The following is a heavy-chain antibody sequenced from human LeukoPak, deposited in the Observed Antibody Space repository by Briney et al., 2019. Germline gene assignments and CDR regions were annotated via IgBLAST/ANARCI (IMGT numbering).Heavy chain of an antibody. CDR1: GFTFDDYA. CDR2: ISWNSGGI. D-gene: IGHD3-10*01. CDR3: AKDTFPTPGSGRCHLDY. V-gene: IGHV3-9*01. J-gene: IGHJ4*02. Sequence: PGGSLRLSCAASGFTFDDYAMHWVRQAPGKGLEWVSGISWNSGGIGYADSVKGRFTISRDNAKNSLYLQMNSLRAEDTALYYCAKDTFPTPGSGRCHLDYWGQGTLVTVSS.